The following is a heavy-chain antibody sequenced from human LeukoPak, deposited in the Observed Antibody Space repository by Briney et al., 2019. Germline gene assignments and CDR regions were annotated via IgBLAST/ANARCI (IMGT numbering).Heavy chain of an antibody. J-gene: IGHJ1*01. D-gene: IGHD3-22*01. CDR2: ISDNGDRT. CDR3: ARDRYYYDTSGFLFPH. Sequence: PGGSLRLSCAASGFTFSSYGMHWVRQAPGKGLEWVSAISDNGDRTYYADSVKGRFTISRDNSRNTLYLQMNSLRAEDTAVYYCARDRYYYDTSGFLFPHWGQGTLVTVSS. V-gene: IGHV3-23*01. CDR1: GFTFSSYG.